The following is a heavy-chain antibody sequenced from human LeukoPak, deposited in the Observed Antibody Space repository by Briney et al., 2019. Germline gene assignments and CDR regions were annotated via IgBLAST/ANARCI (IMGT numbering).Heavy chain of an antibody. CDR1: GGSIDSYY. D-gene: IGHD3-16*01. Sequence: SETLSLTCTVFGGSIDSYYWSWIRQPPGKRLEWIGYLYYTGSTNYNPSLKSRVTISFDTSKNLFSLNLSSVTAADTAVYYCARHHEYIWGSSVDYYAMDVWGQGTTVTVSS. V-gene: IGHV4-59*08. CDR3: ARHHEYIWGSSVDYYAMDV. J-gene: IGHJ6*02. CDR2: LYYTGST.